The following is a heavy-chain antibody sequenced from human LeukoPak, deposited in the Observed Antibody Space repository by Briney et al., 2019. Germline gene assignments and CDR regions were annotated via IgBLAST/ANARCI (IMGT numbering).Heavy chain of an antibody. D-gene: IGHD5-18*01. J-gene: IGHJ3*02. CDR1: GGSISSGTYS. CDR2: IYQSGST. V-gene: IGHV4-30-2*01. Sequence: PSETLSLTCAVSGGSISSGTYSWSWIRQQPGRGLEWIRYIYQSGSTYYNPSLKGRVTISMDRSKNQFSLRLSSVTAADTAVYYCARDGDRAMVRAFDIWGQGTMVTVSS. CDR3: ARDGDRAMVRAFDI.